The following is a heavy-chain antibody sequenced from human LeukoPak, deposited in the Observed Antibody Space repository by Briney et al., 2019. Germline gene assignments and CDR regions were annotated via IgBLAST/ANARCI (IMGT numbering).Heavy chain of an antibody. CDR2: IYYSGST. J-gene: IGHJ2*01. V-gene: IGHV4-59*08. Sequence: SETLSLTCTVSGGSITGYYWSWIRQPPGKGLEWIGYIYYSGSTYYNPSLRSRVAISVDTSKNQFSLKLSSVTATDTALYYCARDYGDIPPDWYYDLWGRGTLVTVSS. D-gene: IGHD4-17*01. CDR1: GGSITGYY. CDR3: ARDYGDIPPDWYYDL.